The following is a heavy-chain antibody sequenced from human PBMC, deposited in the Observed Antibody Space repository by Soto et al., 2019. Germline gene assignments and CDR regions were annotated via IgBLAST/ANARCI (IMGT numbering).Heavy chain of an antibody. CDR1: GFTFSSYA. CDR3: ARDSGGLKWIRTGAVY. J-gene: IGHJ4*02. V-gene: IGHV3-23*01. Sequence: GGSLRLSCAASGFTFSSYAMSWVRQAPGKGLEWVSAISGSGGSTYYADSVKGRFTISRDNSKNTLYLQMNSLRAEDTAVYYCARDSGGLKWIRTGAVYWGQGTLATV. CDR2: ISGSGGST. D-gene: IGHD5-18*01.